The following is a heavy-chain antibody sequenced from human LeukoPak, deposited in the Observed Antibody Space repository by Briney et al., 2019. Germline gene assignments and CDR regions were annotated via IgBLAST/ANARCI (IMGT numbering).Heavy chain of an antibody. CDR3: ARGVLYCSGGSCYRWFDP. J-gene: IGHJ5*02. V-gene: IGHV4-34*01. CDR2: INHSGST. CDR1: GGSFSGYY. Sequence: SETLSLTCAVYGGSFSGYYWSWIRQPPGKGLEWFGEINHSGSTNYNPSLKSRVTISVDTSKNQFSLKLSSVTAADTAVYYCARGVLYCSGGSCYRWFDPWGQGTLVTVSS. D-gene: IGHD2-15*01.